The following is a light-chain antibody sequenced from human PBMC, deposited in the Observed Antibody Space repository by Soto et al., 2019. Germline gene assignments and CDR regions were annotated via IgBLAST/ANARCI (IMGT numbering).Light chain of an antibody. CDR1: QTISRY. J-gene: IGKJ2*01. CDR3: QQTNSPPHS. V-gene: IGKV1-39*01. Sequence: DIQMTQSPSSLSASVGDRVTITCRASQTISRYLNWYQHKPGKPPKLLIYGTSHLQSGVPSRFSGSGSGTDFTLTISSLQPEDFATYYCQQTNSPPHSFGQGTKLEIK. CDR2: GTS.